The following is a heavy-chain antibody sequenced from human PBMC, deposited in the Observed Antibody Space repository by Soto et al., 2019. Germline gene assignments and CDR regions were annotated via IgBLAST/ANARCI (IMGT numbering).Heavy chain of an antibody. D-gene: IGHD3-22*01. J-gene: IGHJ4*02. Sequence: PGGSLRLSCTASGFNFRSYAMSWVRQAPGKGLEWVPAISGSGGSTYYADSVKGRFTISRDNSKNTLYLQMNSLRAEDTAVYYCAKPYYYDSSGYYWPPPGYWGQGTLVTVSS. CDR2: ISGSGGST. CDR1: GFNFRSYA. V-gene: IGHV3-23*01. CDR3: AKPYYYDSSGYYWPPPGY.